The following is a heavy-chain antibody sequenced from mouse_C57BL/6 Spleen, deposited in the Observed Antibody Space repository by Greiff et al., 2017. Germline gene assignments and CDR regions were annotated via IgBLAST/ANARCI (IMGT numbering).Heavy chain of an antibody. D-gene: IGHD1-1*01. Sequence: SGPELVKPGASVKIPCKASGYTFTDYNMDWVKQSHGKSLEWIGDINPNNGGTIYNQKFKGKATLTVDKSSSTAYMELRSLTSEDTAVYYCARRVLYYYGSSYVGYFDVWGTGTTVTVSS. V-gene: IGHV1-18*01. CDR2: INPNNGGT. CDR3: ARRVLYYYGSSYVGYFDV. J-gene: IGHJ1*03. CDR1: GYTFTDYN.